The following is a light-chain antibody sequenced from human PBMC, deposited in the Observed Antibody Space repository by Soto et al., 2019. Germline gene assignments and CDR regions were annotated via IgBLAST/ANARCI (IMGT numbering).Light chain of an antibody. CDR3: QQSYSTPA. V-gene: IGKV1-39*01. J-gene: IGKJ1*01. Sequence: DIQMTQSPSSLSASVGDRVTITCRASQSISSYLNWYQQKSGKAPKLLIYAASSLQSGVPSRFSGSGSETDFTLTISCLLLEDLATYYSQQSYSTPAFGQGTKVEIK. CDR2: AAS. CDR1: QSISSY.